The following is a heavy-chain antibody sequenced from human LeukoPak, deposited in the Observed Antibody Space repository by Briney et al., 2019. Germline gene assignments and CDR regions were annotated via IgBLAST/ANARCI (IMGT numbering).Heavy chain of an antibody. CDR3: ARRGYSGYDH. Sequence: SETLSLTCAVYGGSFSGYYWSWIRQPPGKGLEWIGEINHSGSTNYNPSLKSRVTISVDTSKNQFSLKLSSVTAADTAVYYCARRGYSGYDHWGQGTLVTVSS. V-gene: IGHV4-34*01. D-gene: IGHD5-12*01. CDR1: GGSFSGYY. J-gene: IGHJ5*02. CDR2: INHSGST.